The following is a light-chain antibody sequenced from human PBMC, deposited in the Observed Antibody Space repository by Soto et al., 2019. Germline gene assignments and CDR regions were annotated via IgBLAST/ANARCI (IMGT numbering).Light chain of an antibody. V-gene: IGKV3-20*01. CDR1: QSVSSSY. Sequence: EIVLTQSPGTLSLSPGERATLSCRASQSVSSSYLAWYQQKPGQAPRLLMYGASSRATGITDRFSGSGSETDVTLTINRLEPEDFAVYYCQQYGSSPLFTFGRGTKVDIK. J-gene: IGKJ3*01. CDR3: QQYGSSPLFT. CDR2: GAS.